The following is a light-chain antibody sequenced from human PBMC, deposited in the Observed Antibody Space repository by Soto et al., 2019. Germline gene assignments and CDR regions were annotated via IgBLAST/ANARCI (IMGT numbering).Light chain of an antibody. CDR3: AAWDDSLSGRV. J-gene: IGLJ1*01. V-gene: IGLV1-47*01. CDR1: SSNIGSYY. CDR2: RNN. Sequence: QSVLTQPPSASGTPGQRVTISCSGSSSNIGSYYVYWYQQLPGTAPKLLIYRNNQRPSGVPDRFSGSKSGTSASLAISGLRSEDEAYYYCAAWDDSLSGRVFGPGTKVTVL.